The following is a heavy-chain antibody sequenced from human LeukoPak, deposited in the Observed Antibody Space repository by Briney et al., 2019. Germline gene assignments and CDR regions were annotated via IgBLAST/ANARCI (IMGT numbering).Heavy chain of an antibody. V-gene: IGHV3-53*01. D-gene: IGHD5-12*01. CDR1: GFTFSSYW. J-gene: IGHJ4*01. Sequence: GGSLRLSCAASGFTFSSYWMSWVRQAPGKGLEWVSVIYSGGSTYYADSVKGRFTISRDNSNNTLYLQMNSLRAEDTAVYYCARVGGYSGYDLNYWGQGTLVTVSS. CDR3: ARVGGYSGYDLNY. CDR2: IYSGGST.